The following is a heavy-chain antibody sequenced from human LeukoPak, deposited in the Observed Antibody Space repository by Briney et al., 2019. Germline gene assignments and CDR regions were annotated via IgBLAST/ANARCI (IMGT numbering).Heavy chain of an antibody. V-gene: IGHV4-38-2*01. CDR2: IYHSGST. Sequence: SETLSLTCAVSGYSISSGYYWGWIRQPPGKGLEWIGSIYHSGSTYYNPSLKSRVTISVDTSKNQFSLKLSSVTAADTAVYYCARPGLSRIAVAGSRDYWGQGTLVTVSS. CDR1: GYSISSGYY. D-gene: IGHD6-19*01. CDR3: ARPGLSRIAVAGSRDY. J-gene: IGHJ4*02.